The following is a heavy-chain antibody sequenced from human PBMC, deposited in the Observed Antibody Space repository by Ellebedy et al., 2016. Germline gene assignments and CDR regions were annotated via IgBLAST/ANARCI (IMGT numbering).Heavy chain of an antibody. J-gene: IGHJ6*02. D-gene: IGHD3-10*01. V-gene: IGHV4-39*07. Sequence: GSLRLSXTVSGGSISSSSFYWSWIRQPPGKGLEWIGSIYYSGSTYYNPSLKSRVTISVDTSKNQFSLKLSSVTAADTAVYYCARGNRGGGAYYYYGMDVWGQGTTVTVSS. CDR1: GGSISSSSFY. CDR3: ARGNRGGGAYYYYGMDV. CDR2: IYYSGST.